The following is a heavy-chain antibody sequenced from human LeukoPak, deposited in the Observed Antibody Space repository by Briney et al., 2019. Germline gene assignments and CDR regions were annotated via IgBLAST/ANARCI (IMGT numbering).Heavy chain of an antibody. D-gene: IGHD6-19*01. CDR2: INHSGST. V-gene: IGHV4-34*01. CDR3: ARGGWRTAVYSSGWWRGYFDL. J-gene: IGHJ2*01. CDR1: GGSFSGYY. Sequence: PSETLSLTCAVYGGSFSGYYWSWIRQPPGKGLEWIGEINHSGSTNYNPSLKSRVTISVDTSKNQFSLKLSSVTAADTAVYYCARGGWRTAVYSSGWWRGYFDLWGRGTLVTVSS.